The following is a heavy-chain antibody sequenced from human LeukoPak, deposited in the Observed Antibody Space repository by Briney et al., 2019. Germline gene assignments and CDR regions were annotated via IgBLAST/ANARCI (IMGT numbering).Heavy chain of an antibody. J-gene: IGHJ5*02. CDR2: ISYDGSNK. D-gene: IGHD3-10*01. CDR1: GFTFSSYG. V-gene: IGHV3-30*18. Sequence: GGSLRLSCAASGFTFSSYGMHWVRQAPGKGLEWVAVISYDGSNKYYADSVKGRFTISRDNSKNTLYLQMNSLRAEDTAVYYCAKTLMVRGVIPWFDPWGQGTLVTVSS. CDR3: AKTLMVRGVIPWFDP.